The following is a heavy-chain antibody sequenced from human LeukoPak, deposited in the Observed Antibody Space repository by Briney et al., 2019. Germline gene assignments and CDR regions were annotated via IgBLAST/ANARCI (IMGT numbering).Heavy chain of an antibody. Sequence: PSETLTLTCAVSADSLNSHYWTWIRQPPGKGLEWIGYISYIGSTNYNPSLKSRVTISIDTSKNQFSLKLSSVTAADTAVYYCARDLVTVTKGFDIWGQGTMVSVSS. V-gene: IGHV4-59*11. CDR1: ADSLNSHY. D-gene: IGHD4-17*01. CDR3: ARDLVTVTKGFDI. CDR2: ISYIGST. J-gene: IGHJ3*02.